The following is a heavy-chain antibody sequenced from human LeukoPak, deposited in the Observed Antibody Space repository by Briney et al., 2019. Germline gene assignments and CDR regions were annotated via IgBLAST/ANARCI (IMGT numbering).Heavy chain of an antibody. CDR2: INHSGST. V-gene: IGHV4-34*01. CDR3: ARGYKALYYYGSGSYLRFDP. D-gene: IGHD3-10*01. Sequence: SETLSLTCAVYGGSFSGYYWSWIRQPPGKGLERIGEINHSGSTNYNPSLKSRVTISVDTSKNQFSLKLSSVTAADTAVYYCARGYKALYYYGSGSYLRFDPWGQGTLVTVSS. J-gene: IGHJ5*02. CDR1: GGSFSGYY.